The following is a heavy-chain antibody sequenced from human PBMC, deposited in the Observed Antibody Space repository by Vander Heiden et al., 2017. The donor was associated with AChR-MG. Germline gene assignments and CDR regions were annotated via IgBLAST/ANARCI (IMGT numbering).Heavy chain of an antibody. J-gene: IGHJ3*02. CDR2: IIPIFGTA. CDR1: GDTFRSNA. D-gene: IGHD3-16*01. V-gene: IGHV1-69*01. Sequence: QVQLAQSGAEVKKPGSSVKVSCKASGDTFRSNAISWVRQAPGQGLEWMGGIIPIFGTANYAQKFQGRVTITADESTSTAYMELSSLRSGDTAVYYCARKYDYVWGGYDAFDIWGQGTMVTVSS. CDR3: ARKYDYVWGGYDAFDI.